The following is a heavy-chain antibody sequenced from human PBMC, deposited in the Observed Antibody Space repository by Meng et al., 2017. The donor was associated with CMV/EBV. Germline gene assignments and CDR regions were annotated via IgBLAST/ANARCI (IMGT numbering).Heavy chain of an antibody. Sequence: QLQLQESGPGLVKPSETLPITCTGSGGSISSSSYYWGWIRQPPGKGLEWIGSIYYSGSTYYNPSLKSRVTISVDTSKNQFSLKLSSVTAADTAVYYCARDFAREPWGQGTLVTVSS. CDR1: GGSISSSSYY. CDR3: ARDFAREP. CDR2: IYYSGST. J-gene: IGHJ5*02. V-gene: IGHV4-39*07. D-gene: IGHD3-3*01.